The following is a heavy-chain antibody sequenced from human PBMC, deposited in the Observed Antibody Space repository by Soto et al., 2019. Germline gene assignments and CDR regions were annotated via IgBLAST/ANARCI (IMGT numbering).Heavy chain of an antibody. CDR3: ARSINP. CDR2: IYYSGST. Sequence: QVQLQESGPGLVKPSQTLSLTCTVSGGSISSGGYYWSWIRQHPGKGLECIGYIYYSGSTYYNPSLNSRITISLHTSKNQFSLKLSSVAAADTALDYCARSINPWGQGTLVTVSS. CDR1: GGSISSGGYY. J-gene: IGHJ5*02. D-gene: IGHD3-10*01. V-gene: IGHV4-31*03.